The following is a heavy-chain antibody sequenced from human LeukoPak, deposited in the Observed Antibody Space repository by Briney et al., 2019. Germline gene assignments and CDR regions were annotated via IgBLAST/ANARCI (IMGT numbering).Heavy chain of an antibody. V-gene: IGHV3-23*01. J-gene: IGHJ4*02. D-gene: IGHD5-18*01. CDR1: GFTVSDYS. Sequence: GGSLRLSCAASGFTVSDYSMAWVRQAPGKGLEWVSAISGSGGSTYYADSVKGRFTISRDNSKNTLYLQMNSLRAEDTAVYYCAKLNDPQLWPPLLDYWGQGTLVTVSS. CDR2: ISGSGGST. CDR3: AKLNDPQLWPPLLDY.